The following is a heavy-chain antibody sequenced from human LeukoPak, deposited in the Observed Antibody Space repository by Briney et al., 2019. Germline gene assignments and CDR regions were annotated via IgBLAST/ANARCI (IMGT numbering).Heavy chain of an antibody. Sequence: GGSPRLSCAASGFTFSSYEMNWVRQAPGKGLEWVSYIYSSGNIIYYADSVKGRFTISRDNAKNSLYLQMNSLRAEDTAVYYCARDAMMVGYYYYYMDVWGKGTTVTISS. D-gene: IGHD2-2*01. CDR1: GFTFSSYE. V-gene: IGHV3-48*03. CDR2: IYSSGNII. CDR3: ARDAMMVGYYYYYMDV. J-gene: IGHJ6*03.